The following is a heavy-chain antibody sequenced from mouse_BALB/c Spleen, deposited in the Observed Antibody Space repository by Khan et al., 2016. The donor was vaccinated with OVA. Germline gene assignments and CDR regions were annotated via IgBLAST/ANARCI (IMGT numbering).Heavy chain of an antibody. CDR2: MIYSGNP. Sequence: EVKLLESGPSLVKPSQTLSLTCSVTGDSITSGYWNWIRKFPGNKLEYMGYMIYSGNPYYNPSLKRRISITRHTSKNQYYLQLNSVTTEDTATYYCARSTYRYAFAYWGQGTLVTVSA. CDR1: GDSITSGY. CDR3: ARSTYRYAFAY. D-gene: IGHD2-14*01. V-gene: IGHV3-8*02. J-gene: IGHJ3*01.